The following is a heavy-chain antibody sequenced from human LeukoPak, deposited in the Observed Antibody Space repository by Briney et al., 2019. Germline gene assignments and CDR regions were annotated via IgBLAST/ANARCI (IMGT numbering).Heavy chain of an antibody. CDR2: MNPNSGNT. CDR1: GYTFTSDE. J-gene: IGHJ4*02. Sequence: ASVNVSCKASGYTFTSDEINWVRQATGQGLEWMGWMNPNSGNTGHAQKFQGRVTMTRKTSISTAYMELSSLRSEATAVYDCERGFGGPYDSSGYTFDYWGQGTLVTVSS. CDR3: ERGFGGPYDSSGYTFDY. D-gene: IGHD3-22*01. V-gene: IGHV1-8*01.